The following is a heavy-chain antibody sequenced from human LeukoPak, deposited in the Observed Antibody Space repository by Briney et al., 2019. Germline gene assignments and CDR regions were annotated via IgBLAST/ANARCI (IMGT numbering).Heavy chain of an antibody. J-gene: IGHJ4*02. V-gene: IGHV4-4*07. CDR2: MYTSGST. Sequence: SETLSLTCTVSGGSISTYYWSWIRQPAGKGLEWLGRMYTSGSTNYNPSLKSRVTMSVDTSKDQFSLKLSSVTAADTAVYYCARDGSGSSGGYFDYWGQGTLVTVSS. CDR1: GGSISTYY. D-gene: IGHD1-26*01. CDR3: ARDGSGSSGGYFDY.